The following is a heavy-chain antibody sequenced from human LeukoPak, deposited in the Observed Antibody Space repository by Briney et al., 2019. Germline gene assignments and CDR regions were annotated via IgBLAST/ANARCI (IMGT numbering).Heavy chain of an antibody. CDR2: IYYSGST. CDR3: ARQPLWGAAAGSFDY. CDR1: GGSISSSSYY. D-gene: IGHD6-13*01. J-gene: IGHJ4*02. Sequence: PSETLSLTCAVSGGSISSSSYYWGWIRQPPGKGLEWIGSIYYSGSTYYNPSLKSRVTISVDTSKNQFSLKLSSVTAADTAVYYCARQPLWGAAAGSFDYWGQGTLVTVSS. V-gene: IGHV4-39*01.